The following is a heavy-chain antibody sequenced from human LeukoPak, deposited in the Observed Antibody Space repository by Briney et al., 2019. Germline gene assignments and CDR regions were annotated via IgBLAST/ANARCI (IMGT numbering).Heavy chain of an antibody. D-gene: IGHD6-19*01. V-gene: IGHV3-23*01. CDR1: RFSFNTYA. J-gene: IGHJ5*02. CDR2: ISGSGDYT. Sequence: GGSLRLSCTVSRFSFNTYAMSWVRQAPGKGLDWVAAISGSGDYTYYADSVKGRFTISRDNPKNTLYLQMSNLRADDTAVYYCANFERTVAGPYNWFDPWGRGTLVTVSS. CDR3: ANFERTVAGPYNWFDP.